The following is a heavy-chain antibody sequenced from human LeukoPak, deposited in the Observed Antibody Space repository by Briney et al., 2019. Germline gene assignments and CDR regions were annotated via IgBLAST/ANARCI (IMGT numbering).Heavy chain of an antibody. CDR1: GFTFSSYG. J-gene: IGHJ4*02. V-gene: IGHV3-30*18. CDR3: AKVGYSSLHDY. D-gene: IGHD6-19*01. CDR2: ISYDGSNK. Sequence: GGSLRLSCAASGFTFSSYGIHWVRQAPGKGLEWVAVISYDGSNKYYADSVKGRFTISRDNSKNTLYLQMNSLRAEDTAVYYCAKVGYSSLHDYWGQGTLVTVSS.